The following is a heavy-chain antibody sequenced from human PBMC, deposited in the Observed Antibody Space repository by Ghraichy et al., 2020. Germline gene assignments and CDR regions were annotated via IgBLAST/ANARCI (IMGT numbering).Heavy chain of an antibody. CDR1: GYTFTGYY. CDR2: INPNSGGT. Sequence: ASVKVSCKASGYTFTGYYMHWVRQAPGQGLEWMGWINPNSGGTNYAQKFQGRVTMTRDTSISTAYMELSRLRSDDTAVYYCARVLGVRPLNLGYFDYWGQGTLVTVSS. V-gene: IGHV1-2*02. D-gene: IGHD3-10*01. CDR3: ARVLGVRPLNLGYFDY. J-gene: IGHJ4*02.